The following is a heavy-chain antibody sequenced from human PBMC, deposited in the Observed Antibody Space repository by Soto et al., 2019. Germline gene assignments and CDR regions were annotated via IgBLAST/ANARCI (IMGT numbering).Heavy chain of an antibody. Sequence: ASVKVSCKASGGTFSSYAISWVRQAPGQGLEWMGGIIPIFGTANYAQKFQGRVTITADKSTSTAYMELSSLRSEDTAVYYCARNRTSEYNWFDPWGQGTLVTVSS. V-gene: IGHV1-69*06. CDR1: GGTFSSYA. D-gene: IGHD3-10*01. CDR3: ARNRTSEYNWFDP. CDR2: IIPIFGTA. J-gene: IGHJ5*02.